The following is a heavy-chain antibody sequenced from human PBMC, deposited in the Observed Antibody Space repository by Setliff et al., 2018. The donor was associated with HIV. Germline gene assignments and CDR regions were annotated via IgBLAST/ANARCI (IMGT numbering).Heavy chain of an antibody. D-gene: IGHD3-10*01. CDR1: GYSLTELS. Sequence: ASVKVSCKISGYSLTELSRHWARQAPGKGLEWMGGFEPEYAETLYAQKFKGRVNMTVDTTTDTAYMELSGLRPDDTAVYYCATGFGAVTDYAMDVWGQGTTVTVSS. CDR2: FEPEYAET. J-gene: IGHJ6*02. V-gene: IGHV1-24*01. CDR3: ATGFGAVTDYAMDV.